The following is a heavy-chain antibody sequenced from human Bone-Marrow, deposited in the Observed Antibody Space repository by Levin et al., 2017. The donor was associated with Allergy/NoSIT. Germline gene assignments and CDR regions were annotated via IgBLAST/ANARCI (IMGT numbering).Heavy chain of an antibody. D-gene: IGHD3-10*01. CDR3: AKLSYYDSGSCDY. CDR1: GFKFGSFA. CDR2: ISSTGDTT. Sequence: LTGGSLRLSCAASGFKFGSFALTWVRQAPGQGLEWVSFISSTGDTTHYADSVKGRFTISRDDFKDMLYLQMNSLRAEDTATYYCAKLSYYDSGSCDYWGQGTPVTVSS. J-gene: IGHJ4*02. V-gene: IGHV3-23*01.